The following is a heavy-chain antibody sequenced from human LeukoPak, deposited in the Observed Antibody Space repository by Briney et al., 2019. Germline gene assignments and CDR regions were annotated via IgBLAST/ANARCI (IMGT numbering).Heavy chain of an antibody. Sequence: PGGSLRLSCAASGFSFSNHEMNWVRQAPGKGPEWVSYISSSGGTIYYADSVKGRFTISRDNAGNSLYLQMNSLRAGDTAVYYCARPYGGQGYWGQGTLVTVSS. CDR3: ARPYGGQGY. D-gene: IGHD4-23*01. V-gene: IGHV3-48*03. CDR1: GFSFSNHE. J-gene: IGHJ4*02. CDR2: ISSSGGTI.